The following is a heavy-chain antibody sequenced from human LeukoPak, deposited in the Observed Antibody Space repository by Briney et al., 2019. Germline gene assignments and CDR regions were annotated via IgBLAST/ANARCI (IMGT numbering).Heavy chain of an antibody. J-gene: IGHJ5*02. CDR1: GGSFSGYY. D-gene: IGHD3-10*01. CDR2: INHSGST. CDR3: ARRGVAAIFDP. V-gene: IGHV4-34*01. Sequence: SETLSLTCAVYGGSFSGYYWSWIRQPPGKGLEWIGEINHSGSTNYNPSLKSRVTISVDTSKNQFSLKLSSVTAADTAVYYCARRGVAAIFDPWGQGTRVTVSS.